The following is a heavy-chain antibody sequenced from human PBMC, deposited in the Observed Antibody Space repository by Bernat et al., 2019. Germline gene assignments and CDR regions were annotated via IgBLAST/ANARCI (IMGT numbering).Heavy chain of an antibody. V-gene: IGHV3-7*03. Sequence: EVQLVESGGGLVQPGGSLRLSCAASGFTFSSYWMSWDRQAPGKGLEWVANIKQDGSEKYYVDSVKGRFTISRDNAKNSLYLQMNSLRAEDTAVYYCARVIGYSYGMMDVWGQGTTVTVSS. CDR3: ARVIGYSYGMMDV. CDR1: GFTFSSYW. CDR2: IKQDGSEK. D-gene: IGHD5-18*01. J-gene: IGHJ6*02.